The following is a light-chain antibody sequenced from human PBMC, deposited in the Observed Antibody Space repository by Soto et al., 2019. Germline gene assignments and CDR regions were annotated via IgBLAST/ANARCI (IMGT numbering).Light chain of an antibody. J-gene: IGKJ1*01. CDR1: QNLLYNSNNKNY. CDR2: WAS. CDR3: QQYYSTPPT. Sequence: DVVMTQSPDSLAVSLGERATINCKSSQNLLYNSNNKNYLAWYQQRPGQPPKLLIYWASTRESGVPDRFSGSGSGTDFTLTISSLQAAGVAVYYCQQYYSTPPTFGQGTKVDIK. V-gene: IGKV4-1*01.